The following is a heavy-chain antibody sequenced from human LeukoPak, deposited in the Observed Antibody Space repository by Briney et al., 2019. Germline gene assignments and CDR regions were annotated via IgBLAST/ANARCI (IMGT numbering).Heavy chain of an antibody. CDR3: ARSFYYGSGSHGMDV. V-gene: IGHV3-74*01. Sequence: PGGSLRLSCAASGFNISGDYMHWVRQVPGKGLVWVSRINGDGSGADYADSVKGRFTISRDNAKNTLYLQMNSLRAEDTAVYYCARSFYYGSGSHGMDVWGQGTTVTVSS. J-gene: IGHJ6*02. D-gene: IGHD3-10*01. CDR1: GFNISGDY. CDR2: INGDGSGA.